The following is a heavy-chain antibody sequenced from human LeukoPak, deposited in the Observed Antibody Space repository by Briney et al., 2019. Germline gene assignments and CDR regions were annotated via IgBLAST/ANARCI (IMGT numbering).Heavy chain of an antibody. CDR1: GFTFSSYA. Sequence: PGGSLRLSCAASGFTFSSYAMHWVRQAPGKGLEWVAVISCDGSNKYYADSVKGRFTISRDNSKNTLYLQMNSLRAEDTAVYYCARDLVGAPPWRAFDIWGQGTMVTVSS. CDR3: ARDLVGAPPWRAFDI. D-gene: IGHD1-26*01. CDR2: ISCDGSNK. J-gene: IGHJ3*02. V-gene: IGHV3-30-3*01.